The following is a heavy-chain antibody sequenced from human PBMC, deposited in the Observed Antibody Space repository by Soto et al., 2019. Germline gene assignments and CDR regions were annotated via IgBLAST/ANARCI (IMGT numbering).Heavy chain of an antibody. CDR3: TRESSWYPGRLDY. V-gene: IGHV3-49*04. J-gene: IGHJ4*02. D-gene: IGHD2-15*01. Sequence: PGGSLRLSCTASGFTFGDYAMSWVRQAPGKGLEWVGFIRSKAYGGTTEYAASVKGRFTISRDDSKSIAYLQMNSLKTEDTAVYYCTRESSWYPGRLDYWGQGTLVTVSS. CDR1: GFTFGDYA. CDR2: IRSKAYGGTT.